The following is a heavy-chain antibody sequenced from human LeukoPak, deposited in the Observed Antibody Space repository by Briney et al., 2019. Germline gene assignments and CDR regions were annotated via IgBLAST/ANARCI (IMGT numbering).Heavy chain of an antibody. CDR1: GFTFSSYA. CDR2: ISGSGGST. V-gene: IGHV3-23*01. D-gene: IGHD3-10*01. Sequence: GGSLRLSCAASGFTFSSYAMSWVRQAPGKGLEWVSTISGSGGSTHYADSVKGRFTISRDRSKNTLYLQMNSLRPEDTAVYYCAKRPYYYGSGNYYPPFDSWGQGTLVTVSS. CDR3: AKRPYYYGSGNYYPPFDS. J-gene: IGHJ4*02.